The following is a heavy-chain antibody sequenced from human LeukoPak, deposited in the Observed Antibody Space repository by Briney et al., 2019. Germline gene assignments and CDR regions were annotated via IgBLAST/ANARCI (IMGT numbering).Heavy chain of an antibody. J-gene: IGHJ4*02. V-gene: IGHV1-69*13. CDR2: IIPIFGTA. CDR1: GGTFSIYA. CDR3: ARGVVGATYFDY. D-gene: IGHD1-26*01. Sequence: ASVKVSCKASGGTFSIYAISWVRQAPGQGLEWMGGIIPIFGTANYAQKFQGRVTITADESTSTAYMELSSLRSEDTAVYYCARGVVGATYFDYWGQGTLVTVSS.